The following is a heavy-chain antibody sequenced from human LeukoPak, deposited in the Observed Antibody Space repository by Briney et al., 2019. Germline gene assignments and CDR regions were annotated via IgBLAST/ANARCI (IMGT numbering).Heavy chain of an antibody. J-gene: IGHJ4*02. CDR3: AKDQAYCGGDCYSGYYFDY. CDR1: GLTFSNYA. V-gene: IGHV3-23*01. CDR2: ISASGGRT. Sequence: GGSLRLSCAASGLTFSNYATGWVRQAPGKGLQWASTISASGGRTYYADSVKGRFTIPRDNSKNTLYLQMNSLRAEDTAVYYCAKDQAYCGGDCYSGYYFDYWGQGTLVTVSS. D-gene: IGHD2-21*02.